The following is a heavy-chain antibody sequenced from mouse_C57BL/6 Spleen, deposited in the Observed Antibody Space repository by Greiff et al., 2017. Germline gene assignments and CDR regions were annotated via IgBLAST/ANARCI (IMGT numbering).Heavy chain of an antibody. D-gene: IGHD3-2*02. J-gene: IGHJ3*01. CDR3: TRETAQATSWFAY. Sequence: VQLQQSGAELVRPGASVTLSCKASGYTFTDYEMHWVKQTPVHGLEWIGAIDPETGGTAYNQKFKGKAILTADKSSSTAYMELRSLTSEDSAVYYCTRETAQATSWFAYGGQGTLVTVSA. CDR2: IDPETGGT. CDR1: GYTFTDYE. V-gene: IGHV1-15*01.